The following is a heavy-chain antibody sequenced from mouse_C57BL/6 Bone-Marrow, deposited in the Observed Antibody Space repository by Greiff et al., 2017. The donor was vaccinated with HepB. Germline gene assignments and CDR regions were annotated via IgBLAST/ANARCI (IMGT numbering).Heavy chain of an antibody. Sequence: QVQLQQSGAELVRPGPSVKVSCKASGYAFTNYLIEWVKQRPGQGLEWIGVINPGSGGTNYNEKFKGKATLTADKSSSTAYMQLSSLTSEDSAVYFCEILLRGYFDYWGQGTTLTVSS. D-gene: IGHD2-10*01. CDR1: GYAFTNYL. V-gene: IGHV1-54*01. CDR2: INPGSGGT. J-gene: IGHJ2*01. CDR3: EILLRGYFDY.